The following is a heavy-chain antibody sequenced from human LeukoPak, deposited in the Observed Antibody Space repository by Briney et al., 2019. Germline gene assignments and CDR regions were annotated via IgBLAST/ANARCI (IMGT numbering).Heavy chain of an antibody. CDR3: ARGAPVVVVAATADYYYGIDV. CDR1: GFTFSSYG. CDR2: IWYDGSNK. V-gene: IGHV3-33*01. J-gene: IGHJ6*04. Sequence: GGSLRLSCAASGFTFSSYGMHWVRQAPGKGLEWVAVIWYDGSNKYYADSVKGRFTISRDNSKNTLYLQMNSLRAEDTAVYYCARGAPVVVVAATADYYYGIDVWGKGTTVTVSS. D-gene: IGHD2-15*01.